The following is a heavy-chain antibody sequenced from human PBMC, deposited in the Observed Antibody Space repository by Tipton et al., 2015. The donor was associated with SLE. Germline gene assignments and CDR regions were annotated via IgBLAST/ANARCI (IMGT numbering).Heavy chain of an antibody. V-gene: IGHV4-4*08. Sequence: TLSLTCPVSGGSINNYYLCWIRHPPGKGLEWIGYIYRSGSTNYNPSPKSRVTISVDTSENQFSLKLTSVSAADTAVYDCARDKYCTGGSCFDWYFDVWGRGTLVTVSS. D-gene: IGHD2-15*01. CDR2: IYRSGST. J-gene: IGHJ2*01. CDR1: GGSINNYY. CDR3: ARDKYCTGGSCFDWYFDV.